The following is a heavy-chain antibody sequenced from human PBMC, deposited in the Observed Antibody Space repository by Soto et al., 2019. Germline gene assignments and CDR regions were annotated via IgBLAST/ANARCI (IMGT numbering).Heavy chain of an antibody. CDR1: GYTLTKIS. D-gene: IGHD1-26*01. Sequence: GASVKVSCKVSGYTLTKISMHWVRQAPGKGLEWMGDFDPEDGETIYAQKFQGRVTMTEDTSTDTAYMELSSLRSEDTAVYYCATEVGATTGIDYWGQGTLVTVCS. CDR3: ATEVGATTGIDY. V-gene: IGHV1-24*01. J-gene: IGHJ4*02. CDR2: FDPEDGET.